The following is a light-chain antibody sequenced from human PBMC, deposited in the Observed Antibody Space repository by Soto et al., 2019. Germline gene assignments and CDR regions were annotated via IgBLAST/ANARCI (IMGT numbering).Light chain of an antibody. V-gene: IGLV2-23*01. Sequence: QSVLTQHASVSGSPGQSITISCTGTSGDVGGYNLVSWYQHHPGKAPKLMIYEGSKRFPGVSNRFSGSKSGNTASLTISGLQAEDEADYYCCSYAGGMVFGGGTKLTVL. J-gene: IGLJ2*01. CDR3: CSYAGGMV. CDR1: SGDVGGYNL. CDR2: EGS.